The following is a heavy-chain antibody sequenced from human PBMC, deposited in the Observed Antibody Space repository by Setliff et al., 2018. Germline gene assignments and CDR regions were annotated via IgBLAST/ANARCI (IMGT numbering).Heavy chain of an antibody. CDR2: INPNSGGT. Sequence: ASVKVSCKASGYTFTGYYMHWVRQAPGQGLEWMGWINPNSGGTNYAQKFQGWVTMTRDTSISTAYMELSRLRSDDTAVYYCARGPRITIFGVVSLSLYGMDVWGQGTT. CDR3: ARGPRITIFGVVSLSLYGMDV. V-gene: IGHV1-2*04. J-gene: IGHJ6*02. CDR1: GYTFTGYY. D-gene: IGHD3-3*01.